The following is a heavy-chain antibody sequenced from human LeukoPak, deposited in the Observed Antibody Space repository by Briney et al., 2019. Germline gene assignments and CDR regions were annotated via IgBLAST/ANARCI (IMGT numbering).Heavy chain of an antibody. CDR2: INAGNGNT. CDR1: GYTFTSYA. CDR3: ARDDILTGFD. V-gene: IGHV1-3*01. D-gene: IGHD3-9*01. Sequence: ASVKVSCTASGYTFTSYAMHWVRQAPGQRLEWMGWINAGNGNTKYPQKFQGRVTITRDTSASTAYMELSSLRSEDTAVYYCARDDILTGFDWGQGTLVTVSS. J-gene: IGHJ4*02.